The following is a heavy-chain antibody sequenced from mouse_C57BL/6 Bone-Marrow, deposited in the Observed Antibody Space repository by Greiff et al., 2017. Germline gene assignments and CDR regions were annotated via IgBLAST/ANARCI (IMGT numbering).Heavy chain of an antibody. CDR1: GYTFTSYW. D-gene: IGHD2-1*01. CDR2: IYPSDSET. V-gene: IGHV1-61*01. CDR3: ARWTYGKGY. J-gene: IGHJ2*01. Sequence: QVQLQQPGAELVRPGSSVKLSCKASGYTFTSYWMDWVKQRPGQGLEWIGNIYPSDSETHYTQKFKDKATLTVDKSSSTAYMQLSSLTSEDSAVYYYARWTYGKGYWGQGTTLTVSS.